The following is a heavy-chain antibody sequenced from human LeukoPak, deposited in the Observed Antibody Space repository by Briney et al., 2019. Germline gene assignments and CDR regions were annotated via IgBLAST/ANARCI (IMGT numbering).Heavy chain of an antibody. Sequence: ASVKVSCKASGGTFSSYAISWVRQAPGQGLEWMGGIIPIFGTANYAQKFQGRVTITADESTNTAYMELSSLRSEDTAVYYCASALDCSSTSCSGRVAFDIWGQGTMVTVSS. CDR1: GGTFSSYA. J-gene: IGHJ3*02. CDR3: ASALDCSSTSCSGRVAFDI. V-gene: IGHV1-69*01. D-gene: IGHD2-2*01. CDR2: IIPIFGTA.